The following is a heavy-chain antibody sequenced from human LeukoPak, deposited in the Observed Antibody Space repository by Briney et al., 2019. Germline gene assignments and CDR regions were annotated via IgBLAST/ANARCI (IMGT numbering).Heavy chain of an antibody. CDR2: INPNSGGT. CDR1: GYTFTGYY. Sequence: ASVKVSCKASGYTFTGYYMHWVRQAPGQGLEWMGWINPNSGGTNYAQKFQGRVTMTRDTSISTAYMELSRLRSDDTAVYYCARDHYDSSGYSPYWGQGTLVTVSS. V-gene: IGHV1-2*02. D-gene: IGHD3-22*01. J-gene: IGHJ4*02. CDR3: ARDHYDSSGYSPY.